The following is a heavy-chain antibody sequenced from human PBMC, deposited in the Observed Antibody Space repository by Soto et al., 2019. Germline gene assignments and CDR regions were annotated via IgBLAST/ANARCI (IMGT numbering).Heavy chain of an antibody. Sequence: QITLKESGPTRVKPTQTLTLTCSFSGFSLTNSGVGVGWIRQPPGKALEWLAFIYWDDEKHYRPSLQSRLTVTKETAKNQGVLTMTNMDPVGTATYYCSHPRSITYYGGGGDFDYWGQGTLVIVSS. D-gene: IGHD3-10*01. CDR3: SHPRSITYYGGGGDFDY. J-gene: IGHJ4*02. CDR1: GFSLTNSGVG. V-gene: IGHV2-5*02. CDR2: IYWDDEK.